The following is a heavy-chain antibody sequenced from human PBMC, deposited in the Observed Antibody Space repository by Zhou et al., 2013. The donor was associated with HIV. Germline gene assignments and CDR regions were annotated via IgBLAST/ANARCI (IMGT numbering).Heavy chain of an antibody. D-gene: IGHD2-21*01. CDR1: GYTFNSYGYG. Sequence: QVQLVQSGAEVKKPGASVKVSCKASGYTFNSYGYGISWVRQAPGQGLEWMGWVSGHNDNTKYAQKFQGRVTITRNTSINTAYMELSSLRSEDTGVYYCARHRRYGDNSYAFDIWGQGTMVTVSS. CDR3: ARHRRYGDNSYAFDI. V-gene: IGHV1-18*01. J-gene: IGHJ3*02. CDR2: VSGHNDNT.